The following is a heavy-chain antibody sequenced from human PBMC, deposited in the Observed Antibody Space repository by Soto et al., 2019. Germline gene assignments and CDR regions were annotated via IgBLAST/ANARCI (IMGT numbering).Heavy chain of an antibody. D-gene: IGHD2-21*02. CDR3: ARIVVVTEQPDY. V-gene: IGHV4-30-4*01. CDR2: IYYSGST. J-gene: IGHJ4*02. CDR1: GGSISSGDYY. Sequence: QVQLQESGPGLVKPSQTLSLTCTVSGGSISSGDYYWSWIRQPPGKGLEWIGYIYYSGSTYYNPSLKSRVTISVDTSKHPFSLKLSSVTAADTAVYYCARIVVVTEQPDYWGQGTLVTVSS.